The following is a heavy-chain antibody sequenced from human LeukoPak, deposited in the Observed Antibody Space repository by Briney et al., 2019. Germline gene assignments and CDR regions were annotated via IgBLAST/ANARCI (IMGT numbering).Heavy chain of an antibody. D-gene: IGHD3-22*01. J-gene: IGHJ4*02. CDR3: ARDTAPDYYDSSGYQVGFDY. CDR1: GDSASSNSAA. CDR2: TYYRSKWYN. Sequence: SQTLSPTCAISGDSASSNSAAWNWIRQSPSRGLEWLGRTYYRSKWYNDYAVSVKSRITINPDTSKNQFSLQLNSVTPEDTAVYYGARDTAPDYYDSSGYQVGFDYWGQGTLVTVSS. V-gene: IGHV6-1*01.